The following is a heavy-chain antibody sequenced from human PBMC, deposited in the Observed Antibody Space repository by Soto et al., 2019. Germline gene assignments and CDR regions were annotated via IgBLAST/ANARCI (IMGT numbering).Heavy chain of an antibody. J-gene: IGHJ3*02. CDR2: ISYDGSNK. Sequence: QVQLVESGGGVVQPGRSLRLSCAASGFTFSSYGMHWVRQAPGKGLEWVAVISYDGSNKYYADSVKGRFTISRDNSKNTLYLQMNSLRAEDTAVYYCAKEFITMIVEVTPGYASDIWGQGTMVTVSS. D-gene: IGHD3-22*01. CDR3: AKEFITMIVEVTPGYASDI. CDR1: GFTFSSYG. V-gene: IGHV3-30*18.